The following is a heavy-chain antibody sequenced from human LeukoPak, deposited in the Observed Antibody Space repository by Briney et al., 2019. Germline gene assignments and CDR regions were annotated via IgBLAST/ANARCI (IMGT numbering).Heavy chain of an antibody. J-gene: IGHJ4*02. CDR2: IYYSGST. V-gene: IGHV4-39*01. CDR1: GGSISSSSYY. CDR3: VSREGRAIAAAGTFDY. D-gene: IGHD6-13*01. Sequence: SETLSLTCTVSGGSISSSSYYWGWIRQPPGKGLEWIGSIYYSGSTYYNPSLKSRVTISVDTSKNRFSLKLSSVTAADTAVYYCVSREGRAIAAAGTFDYWGQGTLVTVSS.